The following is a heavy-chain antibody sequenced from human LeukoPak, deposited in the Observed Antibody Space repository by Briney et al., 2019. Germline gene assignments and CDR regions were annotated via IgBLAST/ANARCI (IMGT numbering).Heavy chain of an antibody. CDR3: ARDLSSTSNWELDY. CDR2: INPNSGDT. CDR1: GYTFTGYF. Sequence: ASVKVSCKASGYTFTGYFMHWVRQAPGQGLEWVGRINPNSGDTNYAQNFQGRVTMTRDTSISTAYMELSRLRPDDTAVYYCARDLSSTSNWELDYWGQGTLVTVSS. V-gene: IGHV1-2*06. D-gene: IGHD7-27*01. J-gene: IGHJ4*02.